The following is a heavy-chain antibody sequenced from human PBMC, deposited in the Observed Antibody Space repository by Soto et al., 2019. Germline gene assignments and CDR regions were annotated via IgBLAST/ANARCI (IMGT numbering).Heavy chain of an antibody. CDR1: GGTFSSYT. CDR3: ARDHGGPTEN. V-gene: IGHV1-69*08. Sequence: QVHLVQSGAEVKQPGSSVKVSCKASGGTFSSYTINWVRQAPGQGLEWMGRIIPVVDIANYAQKFQGRVTITADKSTSTSYTELSSLRSEDTAVYYCARDHGGPTENWGQGTLVTVSS. J-gene: IGHJ4*02. CDR2: IIPVVDIA.